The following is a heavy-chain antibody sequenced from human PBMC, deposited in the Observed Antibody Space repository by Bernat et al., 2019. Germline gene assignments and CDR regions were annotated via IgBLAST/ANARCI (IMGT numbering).Heavy chain of an antibody. CDR3: ASLYSGSYYGMFDY. J-gene: IGHJ4*02. Sequence: VQLVESGGGLVKPGGSLRLSCAASGFTFSSYSMNWVRQAPGKGLEWVSSISSSSSYIYYADSVKGRFTISRDNAKNSLYLQMNSLRAEDTAVYYCASLYSGSYYGMFDYWGQGTLVTVSS. V-gene: IGHV3-21*01. CDR2: ISSSSSYI. D-gene: IGHD1-26*01. CDR1: GFTFSSYS.